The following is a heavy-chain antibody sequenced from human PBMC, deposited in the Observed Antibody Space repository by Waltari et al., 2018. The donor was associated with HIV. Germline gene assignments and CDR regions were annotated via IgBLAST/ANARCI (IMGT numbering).Heavy chain of an antibody. CDR1: GGSVSSGSYY. CDR2: IYYSGIT. CDR3: ARVWVKRIVGAYDY. J-gene: IGHJ4*02. V-gene: IGHV4-61*01. Sequence: QVQLQESGPGLVKPSETLSLTCTVSGGSVSSGSYYWSWIRQPPGKGLEWIGYIYYSGITNYNPSLKSRVTISVDTSKNQFSLKLSSVTAADTAVYYCARVWVKRIVGAYDYWGQGTLVTVSS. D-gene: IGHD1-26*01.